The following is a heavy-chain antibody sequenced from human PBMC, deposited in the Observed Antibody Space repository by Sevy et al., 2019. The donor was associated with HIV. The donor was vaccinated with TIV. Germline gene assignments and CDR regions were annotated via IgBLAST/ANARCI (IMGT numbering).Heavy chain of an antibody. D-gene: IGHD3-3*01. Sequence: GGSLRLSCAASGFTFSNAWMSWVRQAPGKGLEWVGRIKSKTDGGTTDYAAPVKGRFTISRDDSKNTLYLQINSLKTEDPAVYYCTTDRFTIFGVVIIGYFDYWGQGTLVTVSS. CDR2: IKSKTDGGTT. J-gene: IGHJ4*02. CDR1: GFTFSNAW. V-gene: IGHV3-15*01. CDR3: TTDRFTIFGVVIIGYFDY.